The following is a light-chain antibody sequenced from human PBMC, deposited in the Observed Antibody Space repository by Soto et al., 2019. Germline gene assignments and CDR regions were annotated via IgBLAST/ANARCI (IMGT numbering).Light chain of an antibody. CDR1: QSINDS. J-gene: IGKJ1*01. CDR2: EAS. Sequence: DIQMTQSPSTLSTSVGDRVTITCRASQSINDSLAWYKQNPGKAPKLLIYEASSLKSGVPSRFSGSRTGIEYTLTISSLQADDFGTCNCQQYNGYWTFGQGTKVEIK. V-gene: IGKV1-5*03. CDR3: QQYNGYWT.